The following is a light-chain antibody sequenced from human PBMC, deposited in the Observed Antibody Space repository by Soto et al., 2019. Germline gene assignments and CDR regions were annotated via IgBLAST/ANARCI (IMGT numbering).Light chain of an antibody. CDR3: STWDDRLNGWL. CDR1: SSNIGSNP. Sequence: QPVLTQPPSASGTPGQRVTISCSGSSSNIGSNPVNWYQQVAGTAPKVVIYKSSQRPSGVPDRFSGSTSGTSASLAISGLQSEDEAEYYCSTWDDRLNGWLFGGGTKLTVL. CDR2: KSS. V-gene: IGLV1-44*01. J-gene: IGLJ3*02.